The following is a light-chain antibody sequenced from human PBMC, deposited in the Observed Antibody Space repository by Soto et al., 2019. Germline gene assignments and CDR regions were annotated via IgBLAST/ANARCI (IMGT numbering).Light chain of an antibody. CDR1: QSVSSSY. V-gene: IGKV3-20*01. J-gene: IGKJ2*02. Sequence: EIVLTQSPGTLSLSPGERATLSCRASQSVSSSYLAWYQQKPGQAPRLLIYGASSRATGIPDRFSGSGSGIDLTLTISRLEPEDFAVYYCQQYGSPGTFGQGTKLEIK. CDR2: GAS. CDR3: QQYGSPGT.